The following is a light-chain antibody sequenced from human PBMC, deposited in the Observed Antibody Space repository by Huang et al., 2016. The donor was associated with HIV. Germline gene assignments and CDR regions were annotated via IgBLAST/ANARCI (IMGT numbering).Light chain of an antibody. V-gene: IGKV1-39*01. CDR1: QNINTY. J-gene: IGKJ5*01. Sequence: DILLTQSPSSLSASVGDRVTITCRASQNINTYLNWDQQKPGKAPNLLIHSASTLQTGVPSRFSGSGSGTDFTLTVNSLQPEDSATYYCQQGYSALITFGQGTRL. CDR2: SAS. CDR3: QQGYSALIT.